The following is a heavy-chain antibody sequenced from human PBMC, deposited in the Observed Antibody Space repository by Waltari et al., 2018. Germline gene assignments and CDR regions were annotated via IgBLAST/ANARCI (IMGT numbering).Heavy chain of an antibody. Sequence: QVQLQESGPGLVRPSETLSLSCALSGFSISGVYWSWIRQPPGQGLEWVGYISNSGTTSYNPSLKSRATISPDTSKNRISLNLTSMTAADTAVYYCARLSYGHGKDAFDLWGQGTMVTVSS. J-gene: IGHJ3*01. V-gene: IGHV4-59*01. D-gene: IGHD1-26*01. CDR1: GFSISGVY. CDR2: ISNSGTT. CDR3: ARLSYGHGKDAFDL.